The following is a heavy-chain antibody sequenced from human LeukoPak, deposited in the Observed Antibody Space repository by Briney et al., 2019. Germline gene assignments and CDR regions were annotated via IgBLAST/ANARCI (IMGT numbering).Heavy chain of an antibody. CDR1: GYTFPNYD. CDR2: MNFNSGNT. V-gene: IGHV1-8*01. J-gene: IGHJ3*02. CDR3: AKVGLGNTAIHI. D-gene: IGHD5-18*01. Sequence: ASVKVSCEASGYTFPNYDINWVRQATGQGLEWMGWMNFNSGNTGYAQKFQGRVTMTRNTAISTVYMELSNLKSEDTAIYYCAKVGLGNTAIHIWGQGTMVTVSS.